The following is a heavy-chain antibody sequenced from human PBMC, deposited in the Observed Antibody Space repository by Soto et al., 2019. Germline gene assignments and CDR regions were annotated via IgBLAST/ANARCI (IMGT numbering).Heavy chain of an antibody. V-gene: IGHV3-23*01. J-gene: IGHJ4*02. CDR3: AKDNRARSSSSGFDY. Sequence: EVQLLESGGGLIQAGGSLRLSCAASGFTLSSYAMSWVRQAPGKGLEWVLAISGSGGSTYYADSVKGRFTISRDNSKNTLYLQMNSLRAEDTAVYYCAKDNRARSSSSGFDYWGQGTLVTVSS. D-gene: IGHD6-6*01. CDR2: ISGSGGST. CDR1: GFTLSSYA.